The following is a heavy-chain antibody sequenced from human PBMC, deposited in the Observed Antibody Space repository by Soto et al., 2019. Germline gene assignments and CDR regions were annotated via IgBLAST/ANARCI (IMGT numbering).Heavy chain of an antibody. V-gene: IGHV3-23*01. CDR3: AHYGSGSYLDYYYGMDV. J-gene: IGHJ6*02. CDR2: ISGSGGST. CDR1: GFTFSSYA. D-gene: IGHD3-10*01. Sequence: GGSLRLSCAASGFTFSSYAMSWVRQAPGKGLEWVSAISGSGGSTYYADSVKGRFTISRDNSKNTLYLQMNSLRAEDTAVYYCAHYGSGSYLDYYYGMDVWGQGTTVTVSS.